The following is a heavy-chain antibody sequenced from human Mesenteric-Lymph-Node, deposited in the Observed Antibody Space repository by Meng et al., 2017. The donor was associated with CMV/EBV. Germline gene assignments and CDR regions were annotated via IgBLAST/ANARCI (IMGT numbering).Heavy chain of an antibody. V-gene: IGHV3-23*01. J-gene: IGHJ6*02. CDR1: GFTFSSYA. D-gene: IGHD2-2*02. CDR3: AGGYCSSTSCYTNPYHHYGMDV. CDR2: IRGSGGST. Sequence: GGFLRLSCAAPGFTFSSYALSWARQVPGKGLEWVSAIRGSGGSTYYADSVKGRFTISRDNSKNTLYLQMNSLRAEDTAVYYCAGGYCSSTSCYTNPYHHYGMDVWGQGTTVTVSS.